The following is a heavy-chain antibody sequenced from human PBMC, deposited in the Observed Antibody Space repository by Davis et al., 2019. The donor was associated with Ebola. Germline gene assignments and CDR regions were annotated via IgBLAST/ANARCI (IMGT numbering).Heavy chain of an antibody. D-gene: IGHD2-21*02. CDR2: ISGNGDKT. CDR3: VKDEGDFYTDYPDY. J-gene: IGHJ4*02. V-gene: IGHV3-23*01. CDR1: GFTFSNSA. Sequence: GESLKISCAASGFTFSNSAMTWVRQAPGKGLEWVSRISGNGDKTYYTDSVKVRFTISRDNSKSTLYLQLISLRAEDTALYYCVKDEGDFYTDYPDYWGQGTLVTVST.